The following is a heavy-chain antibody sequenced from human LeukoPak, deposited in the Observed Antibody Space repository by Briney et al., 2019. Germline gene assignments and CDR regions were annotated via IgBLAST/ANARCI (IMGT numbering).Heavy chain of an antibody. CDR2: IFYSGST. J-gene: IGHJ5*02. Sequence: SETLSLTCTVSGGSISCYYWRWIRRPPGRGVEWIGYIFYSGSTNYNPSLKSRVTISVDTSKNQFSLKLSSVTAADTAVYYCARGAPTIAAAGHNWFDPWGQGTLVTVSS. V-gene: IGHV4-59*01. CDR1: GGSISCYY. D-gene: IGHD6-13*01. CDR3: ARGAPTIAAAGHNWFDP.